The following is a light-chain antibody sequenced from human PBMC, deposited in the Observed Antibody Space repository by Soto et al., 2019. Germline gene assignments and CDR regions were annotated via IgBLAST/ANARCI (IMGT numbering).Light chain of an antibody. J-gene: IGLJ1*01. V-gene: IGLV2-14*03. CDR3: SSDTSTSTPV. CDR1: NSDVGSYNY. CDR2: DVS. Sequence: QSVLAPPASLSGSPGQSITISRTGNNSDVGSYNYVSWYQQHPGKAPKLMIYDVSNRPSGVSNRFSGSKSGNTASLTISGLQAEDEADYYCSSDTSTSTPVFGTGTKVTVL.